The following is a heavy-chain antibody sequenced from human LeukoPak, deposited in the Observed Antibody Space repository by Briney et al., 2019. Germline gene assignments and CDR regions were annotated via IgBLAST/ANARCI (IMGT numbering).Heavy chain of an antibody. CDR2: INPNSGGT. J-gene: IGHJ5*02. V-gene: IGHV1-2*02. CDR3: APQEAVDSLTSFLDWFDP. Sequence: ASVKVSCKASGYTFTGYYMHWVRQAHGQGLEWMGWINPNSGGTNYAQKFQGRVTMTRDTSISTAYMELSRLRSDDTAVYYCAPQEAVDSLTSFLDWFDPWGQGTLVTVSS. CDR1: GYTFTGYY. D-gene: IGHD5-12*01.